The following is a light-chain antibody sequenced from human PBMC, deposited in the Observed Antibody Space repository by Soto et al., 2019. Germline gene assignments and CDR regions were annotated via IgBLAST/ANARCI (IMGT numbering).Light chain of an antibody. CDR1: QSVSSGY. J-gene: IGKJ1*01. V-gene: IGKV3-20*01. CDR3: QQYGSSPPA. Sequence: EIVLTQSPGTLSLSPGERATLSCRASQSVSSGYLAWYQQKPGQAPRLLIYGASSRATGIPDRFSGSGSGIDFTLTISKLEPEDFAVYYCQQYGSSPPAFGQGTKVEIK. CDR2: GAS.